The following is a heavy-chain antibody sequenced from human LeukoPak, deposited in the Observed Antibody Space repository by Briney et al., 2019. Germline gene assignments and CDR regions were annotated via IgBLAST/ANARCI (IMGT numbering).Heavy chain of an antibody. Sequence: PSQTLSLTCTVSGGSISSGDYYWSWIRQPPGKGLEWIGYIYYSGSTNYNPSLKSRVTISVDTSKNQFSLKLSSVTAADTAVYYCAREKTGGTWFDPWGQGTLVTVPS. CDR3: AREKTGGTWFDP. CDR1: GGSISSGDYY. CDR2: IYYSGST. V-gene: IGHV4-61*08. D-gene: IGHD7-27*01. J-gene: IGHJ5*02.